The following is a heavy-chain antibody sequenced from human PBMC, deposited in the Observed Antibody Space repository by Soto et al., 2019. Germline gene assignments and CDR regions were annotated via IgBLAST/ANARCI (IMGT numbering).Heavy chain of an antibody. D-gene: IGHD6-19*01. CDR2: ISGSGGST. CDR1: GFTFSSYA. V-gene: IGHV3-23*01. CDR3: XXXXSXGXXGWYFDL. J-gene: IGHJ2*01. Sequence: EVQLLESGGGLVQPGGSLRLSCAASGFTFSSYAMSWVRQAPGKGLEWVSAISGSGGSTYYADYLKGRFTISRDNSKNXXXXXIXXXXXXXXXVXYCXXXXSXGXXGWYFDLWGPGTLVTVSS.